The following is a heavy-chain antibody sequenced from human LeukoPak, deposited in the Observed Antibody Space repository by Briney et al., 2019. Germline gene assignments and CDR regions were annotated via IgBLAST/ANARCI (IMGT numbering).Heavy chain of an antibody. D-gene: IGHD2-8*02. CDR3: ARDYLTGDAFDI. J-gene: IGHJ3*02. Sequence: SETLSLTCTVSGYSISSGYYWGWIRQPPGKGLEWIGSIYHSGSTYYNPSLKSRVTISVDTSKNQFSLKLSSVTAADTAVYYCARDYLTGDAFDIWGQGTMVTVSS. V-gene: IGHV4-38-2*02. CDR1: GYSISSGYY. CDR2: IYHSGST.